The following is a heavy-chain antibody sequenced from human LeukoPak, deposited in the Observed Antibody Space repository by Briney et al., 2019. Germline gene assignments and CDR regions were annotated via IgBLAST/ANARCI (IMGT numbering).Heavy chain of an antibody. J-gene: IGHJ4*02. CDR2: INHSGST. CDR1: GGSFSGYY. D-gene: IGHD3-9*01. Sequence: SETLSLTCAVYGGSFSGYYWSWIRQPPGKGLEWIGEINHSGSTNYNPSLKSRVTISVDTSKNQFSLKLSSETAADTAVYYCARVHPKYYDILTGYHTTEGTTGHFDYWGQGTLVTVSS. V-gene: IGHV4-34*01. CDR3: ARVHPKYYDILTGYHTTEGTTGHFDY.